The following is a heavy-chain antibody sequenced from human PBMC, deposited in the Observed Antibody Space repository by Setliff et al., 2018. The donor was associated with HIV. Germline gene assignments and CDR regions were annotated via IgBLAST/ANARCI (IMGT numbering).Heavy chain of an antibody. J-gene: IGHJ6*02. CDR3: AKPLTQWGVSPYHYAFGV. CDR1: GFTFSSYS. V-gene: IGHV3-21*04. D-gene: IGHD1-26*01. CDR2: ISSSSSYI. Sequence: GGSLRLSCAASGFTFSSYSMTWVRQAPGKGLEWVSSISSSSSYIYYADSVKGRFTISRDSSKSMLYLQMNSLRVEDTAIYYCAKPLTQWGVSPYHYAFGVWGQGTTVTVSS.